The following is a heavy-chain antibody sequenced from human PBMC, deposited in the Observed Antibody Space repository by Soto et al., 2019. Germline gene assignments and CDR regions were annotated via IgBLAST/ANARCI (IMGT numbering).Heavy chain of an antibody. Sequence: QVQLVQSGAEVKKPGASVKVSCKASGYTFTSYGISWVRQAPGQGLEWMGWISAYNGNTNYAQKLQGRVTMTTDTSTSTAYMELRSLRSDDTAVYYCTRVSAVVISYYYGMDVWGQGTTVTVSS. CDR1: GYTFTSYG. CDR2: ISAYNGNT. J-gene: IGHJ6*02. V-gene: IGHV1-18*01. D-gene: IGHD3-22*01. CDR3: TRVSAVVISYYYGMDV.